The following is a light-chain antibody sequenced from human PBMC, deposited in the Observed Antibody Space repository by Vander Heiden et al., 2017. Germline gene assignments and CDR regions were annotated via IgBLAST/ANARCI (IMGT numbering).Light chain of an antibody. CDR1: QSISAD. V-gene: IGKV3-11*01. CDR3: QQRNSWPRT. J-gene: IGKJ2*01. Sequence: ELVLTQSPATLSLSPGERATLSCRASQSISADLAWYQQKPGQAPRRLIYDASNRATGIPARFSGSGSGTDFTLTISNLEPEDFAVYYCQQRNSWPRTFGQGTKVEI. CDR2: DAS.